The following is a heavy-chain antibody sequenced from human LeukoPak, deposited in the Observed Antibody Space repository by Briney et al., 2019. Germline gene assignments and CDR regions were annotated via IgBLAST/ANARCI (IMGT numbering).Heavy chain of an antibody. V-gene: IGHV3-48*03. CDR3: ARAEYSSSSGGMDV. Sequence: GGSLRLSCVASGFTFSSHAMSWVRQAPGKGLEWVSYISSSGSTIYYADSVKGRFTISRDNAKKSLYLQMNSLRAEDTAVYYCARAEYSSSSGGMDVWGQGTTVTVSS. CDR2: ISSSGSTI. J-gene: IGHJ6*02. D-gene: IGHD6-6*01. CDR1: GFTFSSHA.